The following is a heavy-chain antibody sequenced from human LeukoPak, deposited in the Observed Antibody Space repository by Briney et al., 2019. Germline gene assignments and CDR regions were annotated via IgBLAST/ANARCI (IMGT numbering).Heavy chain of an antibody. D-gene: IGHD2-15*01. J-gene: IGHJ4*02. Sequence: PSETLSLTCTVSGGSISSYYWSWIRQPPGKGLEWIGYIYYSGSTNYNPSLKSRVTISVDTSKNQFSLKLSSVTAADTAVYYCARTLGYCSGGSCYSAFDYWGQGTLVTVSS. CDR1: GGSISSYY. V-gene: IGHV4-59*08. CDR3: ARTLGYCSGGSCYSAFDY. CDR2: IYYSGST.